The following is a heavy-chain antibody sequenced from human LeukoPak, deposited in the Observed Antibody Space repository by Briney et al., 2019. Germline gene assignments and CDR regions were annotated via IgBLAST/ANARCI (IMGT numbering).Heavy chain of an antibody. D-gene: IGHD2-15*01. V-gene: IGHV4-4*07. CDR2: IYTSGST. CDR1: GGSISSYY. Sequence: MSSETLSLTCTVSGGSISSYYWSWIRQPAGKGLEWIGRIYTSGSTNYNPSLKSRVTMSVDTSKNQFSLKLSSVTAADTAVYYCAREGLLPSEYYMDVWGKGTTVTVSS. CDR3: AREGLLPSEYYMDV. J-gene: IGHJ6*03.